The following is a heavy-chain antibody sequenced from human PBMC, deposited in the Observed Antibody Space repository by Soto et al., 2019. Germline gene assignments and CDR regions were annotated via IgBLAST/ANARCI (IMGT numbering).Heavy chain of an antibody. CDR1: GGSISSGGYY. CDR2: IYYSGST. D-gene: IGHD3-22*01. CDR3: ARVREGYYYDSSAQRRYRKQTYFDY. V-gene: IGHV4-31*03. Sequence: SETLSLTCTVSGGSISSGGYYWSWIRQHPGKGLEWIGYIYYSGSTYYNPSLKSRVTISVDTSKNQFSLKLSSVTAADAAVYYCARVREGYYYDSSAQRRYRKQTYFDYWGQGTLVTVSS. J-gene: IGHJ4*02.